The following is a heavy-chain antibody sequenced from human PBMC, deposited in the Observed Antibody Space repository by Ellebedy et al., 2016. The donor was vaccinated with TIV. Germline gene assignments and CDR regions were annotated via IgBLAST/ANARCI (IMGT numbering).Heavy chain of an antibody. D-gene: IGHD6-13*01. Sequence: GESLKISCAASGFTFSSYAMHWVRQAPGKGLEWVAVISYDGSNKYYADSVKGRFTISRDNSKNTLYLQMNSLRAEDTAVYYCAKGDSSSWYQLDYYYYGMDVWGQGTTVTVSS. CDR3: AKGDSSSWYQLDYYYYGMDV. V-gene: IGHV3-30-3*01. CDR2: ISYDGSNK. J-gene: IGHJ6*02. CDR1: GFTFSSYA.